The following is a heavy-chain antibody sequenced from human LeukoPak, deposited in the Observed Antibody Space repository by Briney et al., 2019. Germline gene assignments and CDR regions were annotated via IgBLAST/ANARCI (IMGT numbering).Heavy chain of an antibody. D-gene: IGHD3-22*01. J-gene: IGHJ3*02. CDR3: AKDLGFYYDSTAAFDI. Sequence: GGSLRLSCAASGFTFSSYAMSWVRQAPGKGLEWVSVISGSGDSTHYSDSVKGRFTISRDNSKNTVYLQMNSLRAEDTAVYYCAKDLGFYYDSTAAFDIWGQGTMVTVSS. CDR1: GFTFSSYA. V-gene: IGHV3-23*01. CDR2: ISGSGDST.